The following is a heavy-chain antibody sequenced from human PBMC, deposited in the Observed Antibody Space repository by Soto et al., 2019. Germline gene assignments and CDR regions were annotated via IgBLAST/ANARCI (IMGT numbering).Heavy chain of an antibody. CDR2: IKSKTHGGTT. Sequence: GGSLRLSCAASGFTFSNAWMSWVRQAPGKGLEWVGRIKSKTHGGTTDYAAPVKGRFTISRDDSKNTLYLQMNSLKTEDTAVYYCTTGIEAYCGGDCYSDAFDIWGQGTMVTVSS. CDR1: GFTFSNAW. V-gene: IGHV3-15*01. J-gene: IGHJ3*02. CDR3: TTGIEAYCGGDCYSDAFDI. D-gene: IGHD2-21*02.